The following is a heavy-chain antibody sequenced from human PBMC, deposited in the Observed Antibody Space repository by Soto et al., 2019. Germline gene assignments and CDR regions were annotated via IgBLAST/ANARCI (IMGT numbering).Heavy chain of an antibody. CDR2: IYDSGST. V-gene: IGHV4-61*01. D-gene: IGHD6-19*01. J-gene: IGHJ4*02. CDR1: GGSVSSSYYY. Sequence: SETLSLTCTVPGGSVSSSYYYWSWIRQPPGKGLEWIGYIYDSGSTNYNPSLKSRVTISIDTSKNQFSLKLSSVTAADTAVYYWATGSSGWYVDFYYLGQGTLVTVSS. CDR3: ATGSSGWYVDFYY.